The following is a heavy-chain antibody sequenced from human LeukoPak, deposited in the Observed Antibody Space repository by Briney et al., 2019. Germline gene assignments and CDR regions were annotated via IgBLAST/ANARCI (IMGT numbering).Heavy chain of an antibody. CDR1: GGSFSGYY. Sequence: NPSETLSLTCAVYGGSFSGYYWSWIRQPPGKGLEWIGEINHSGSTNYNPSLKSRVTISVDTSKNQFSLKLGSVTAADTAVYYCASKGARLTTKFDYWGQGTLVTVSS. CDR3: ASKGARLTTKFDY. J-gene: IGHJ4*02. D-gene: IGHD4-17*01. V-gene: IGHV4-34*01. CDR2: INHSGST.